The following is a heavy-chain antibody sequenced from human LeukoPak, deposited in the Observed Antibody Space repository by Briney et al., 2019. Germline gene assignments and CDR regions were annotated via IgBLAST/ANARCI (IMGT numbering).Heavy chain of an antibody. D-gene: IGHD2-15*01. V-gene: IGHV4-59*08. CDR3: ARSTLPSGHDFDY. J-gene: IGHJ4*02. CDR1: GGSISSYY. Sequence: PSETLSLTCTVSGGSISSYYWSWIRQPPGKGLEWIGYIYYSGSTNYNPSLKSRVTISVDTSKNQFSLKLSSVTAADTAVYYCARSTLPSGHDFDYWGQGTLVTVSS. CDR2: IYYSGST.